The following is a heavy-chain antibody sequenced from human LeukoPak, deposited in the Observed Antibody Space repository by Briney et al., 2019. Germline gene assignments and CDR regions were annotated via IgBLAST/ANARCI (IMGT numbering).Heavy chain of an antibody. CDR1: GYSFTTYW. J-gene: IGHJ5*02. CDR2: IYPGDSDT. CDR3: ARRSGLRSPFDP. Sequence: GESLKISCKGSGYSFTTYWIGWVRQLPGKGLEWMGIIYPGDSDTRYSPSLQGQVTISADKSITTAHLQWSSLKASDTAIYYCARRSGLRSPFDPWGQGTLVTVSS. V-gene: IGHV5-51*01. D-gene: IGHD2-15*01.